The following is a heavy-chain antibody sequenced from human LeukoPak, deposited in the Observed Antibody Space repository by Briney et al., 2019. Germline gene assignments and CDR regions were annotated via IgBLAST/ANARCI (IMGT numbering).Heavy chain of an antibody. D-gene: IGHD6-13*01. CDR3: AREGPGTGKYLDY. CDR2: INPSNGLT. V-gene: IGHV1-46*01. CDR1: GNTFSSYY. J-gene: IGHJ4*02. Sequence: ASVKVSCKASGNTFSSYYMHWVRQAPGHGLEWMGIINPSNGLTSYAQKFEGRVTVTRDTSTSTVYMELSSLRSEDTAVYYCAREGPGTGKYLDYWGQGTLVTVSS.